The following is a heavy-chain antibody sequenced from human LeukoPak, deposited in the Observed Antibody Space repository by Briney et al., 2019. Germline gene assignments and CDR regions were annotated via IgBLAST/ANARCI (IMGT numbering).Heavy chain of an antibody. Sequence: GESLKISCKGSGYSFTSYWIGWVRQMPGKGLEWMGIIYPGDSDTRYSPSFQGQVTISADKPISTAYLQWSSLKASDTAMYYCARPQADCSGGSCYRLGAFDIWGQGTMVTVSS. D-gene: IGHD2-15*01. CDR2: IYPGDSDT. CDR3: ARPQADCSGGSCYRLGAFDI. CDR1: GYSFTSYW. J-gene: IGHJ3*02. V-gene: IGHV5-51*01.